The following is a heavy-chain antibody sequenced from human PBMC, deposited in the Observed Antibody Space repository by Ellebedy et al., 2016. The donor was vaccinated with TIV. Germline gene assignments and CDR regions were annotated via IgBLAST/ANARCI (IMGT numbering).Heavy chain of an antibody. Sequence: GESLKISCAASGFTFSDYSMNWVRQAPGKGLEWISYMTGSATPIYYADSVKGRFTISRDNAKNSLYLQMNSLRAEDTAVFYCARGDAYNLNFFDYWGQGTLVTVSS. CDR3: ARGDAYNLNFFDY. V-gene: IGHV3-48*04. CDR1: GFTFSDYS. J-gene: IGHJ4*02. D-gene: IGHD5-24*01. CDR2: MTGSATPI.